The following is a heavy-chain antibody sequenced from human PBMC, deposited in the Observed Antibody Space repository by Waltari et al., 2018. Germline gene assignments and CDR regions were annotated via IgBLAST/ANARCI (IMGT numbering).Heavy chain of an antibody. V-gene: IGHV3-53*01. Sequence: EVQLVESGGGLIQPGGSLRLSCAASGFTVSSNYMSWVRPAPGKGLEWVSVIYSGGSTYYADSVKGRFTISRDNSKNTLYLQMNSLRAEDTAVYYCARDLFYSGSYYGLRDYWGRGTLVTVSS. J-gene: IGHJ4*02. CDR1: GFTVSSNY. D-gene: IGHD1-26*01. CDR3: ARDLFYSGSYYGLRDY. CDR2: IYSGGST.